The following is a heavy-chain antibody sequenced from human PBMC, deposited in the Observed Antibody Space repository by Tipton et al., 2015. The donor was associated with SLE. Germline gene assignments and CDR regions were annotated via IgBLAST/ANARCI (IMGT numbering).Heavy chain of an antibody. CDR1: GFTFSSYG. CDR2: IRYDGSNK. Sequence: SLRLSCAASGFTFSSYGMHWVRQAPGKGLEWVAFIRYDGSNKYYADSVKGRFTISRDNAKNSLYLQINSLRAEDTAVYYCARVISWLNAFDIWGQGTMVTVSS. J-gene: IGHJ3*02. CDR3: ARVISWLNAFDI. D-gene: IGHD5-12*01. V-gene: IGHV3-30*02.